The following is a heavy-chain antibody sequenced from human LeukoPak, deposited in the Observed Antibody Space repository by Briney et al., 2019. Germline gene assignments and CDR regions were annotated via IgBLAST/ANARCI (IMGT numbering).Heavy chain of an antibody. CDR2: ISAYNGNT. CDR3: ARDHLTTAKNNDY. CDR1: GYTLTELS. J-gene: IGHJ4*02. D-gene: IGHD4-11*01. Sequence: ASVKVSCKVSGYTLTELSMHWVRQAPGQGLEWMGWISAYNGNTNYAQKLQGRVTMTTDTSTSTAYMELRSLRSDDTAVYYCARDHLTTAKNNDYWGQGTLVTVSS. V-gene: IGHV1-18*01.